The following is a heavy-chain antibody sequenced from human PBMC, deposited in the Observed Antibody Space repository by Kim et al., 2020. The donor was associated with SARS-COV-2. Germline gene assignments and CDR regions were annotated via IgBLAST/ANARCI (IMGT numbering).Heavy chain of an antibody. CDR3: ARGSGSGSPYGMYV. CDR1: GGSISSGGYS. CDR2: IYYSGST. D-gene: IGHD3-10*01. J-gene: IGHJ6*02. Sequence: SETLSLTCAVSGGSISSGGYSWSWIRQPPGKGLEWIGYIYYSGSTYYNPSLKSRVTISVDRSKNQFSLKLSSVTAAATAVYYCARGSGSGSPYGMYVWGQGTTVTVSS. V-gene: IGHV4-30-2*01.